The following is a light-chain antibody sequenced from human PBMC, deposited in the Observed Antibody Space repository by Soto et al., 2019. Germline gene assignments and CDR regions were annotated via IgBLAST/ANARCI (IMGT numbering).Light chain of an antibody. Sequence: QSALTQPPSASGSPGQSVTISCTGTSSDVGGYNYVSWYQQHPGKAPKLMIYEVTKRPSGVPDRFSGSKSGNTASLTVSGLQAEDEAAYYCSSFAGSNNLRVFGGGTQLTVL. CDR1: SSDVGGYNY. CDR2: EVT. CDR3: SSFAGSNNLRV. J-gene: IGLJ3*02. V-gene: IGLV2-8*01.